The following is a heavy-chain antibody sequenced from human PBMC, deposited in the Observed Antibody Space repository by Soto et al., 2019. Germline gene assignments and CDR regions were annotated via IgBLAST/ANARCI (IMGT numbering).Heavy chain of an antibody. Sequence: SETLSLTCAVYGGSFSGYYWSWIRQPPGKGLEWIGEINHSGSTNYNPSLKGRVTISVDTSKNQFSLKLSSVTAADTAVYYCARVAEQQLVTYYYYGMDVWGQGTTVTVSS. J-gene: IGHJ6*02. CDR1: GGSFSGYY. CDR3: ARVAEQQLVTYYYYGMDV. CDR2: INHSGST. V-gene: IGHV4-34*01. D-gene: IGHD6-13*01.